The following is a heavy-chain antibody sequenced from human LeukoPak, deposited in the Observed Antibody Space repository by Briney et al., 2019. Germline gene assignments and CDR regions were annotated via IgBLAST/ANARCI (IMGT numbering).Heavy chain of an antibody. CDR2: ISGSGGST. D-gene: IGHD6-13*01. CDR1: GFTFSSYA. J-gene: IGHJ5*02. Sequence: GGSLRLSCAASGFTFSSYAMSWVRQAPGKGLEWVSAISGSGGSTYYADSVKGRFTISRDNSKNTLYLQMNSLRAEDTAVYYCARDISYSSSWYWFDPWGQGTLVTVSS. V-gene: IGHV3-23*01. CDR3: ARDISYSSSWYWFDP.